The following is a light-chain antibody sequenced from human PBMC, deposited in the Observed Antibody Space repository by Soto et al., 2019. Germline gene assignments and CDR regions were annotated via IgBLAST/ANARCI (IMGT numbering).Light chain of an antibody. V-gene: IGLV2-14*01. CDR1: RSDVGGYNY. Sequence: QSALTQPASVSGSPGQSITISCTGTRSDVGGYNYVSWYQQHPGKAPKLMIYDVSNRPSGVSNRVSGSKSGNTASLTISGLQAEDEADYYCSSYTSSSTLGVGGRTKRTVL. J-gene: IGLJ2*01. CDR2: DVS. CDR3: SSYTSSSTLG.